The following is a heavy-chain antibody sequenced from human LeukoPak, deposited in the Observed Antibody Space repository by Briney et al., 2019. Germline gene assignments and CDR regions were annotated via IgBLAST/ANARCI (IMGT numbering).Heavy chain of an antibody. D-gene: IGHD3-10*01. CDR3: ARGTYGSGSYYNVY. V-gene: IGHV4-59*01. CDR2: IYYSGST. J-gene: IGHJ4*02. Sequence: SETLSLTCTVSGGSISSYYWSWIRQPPGKGLEWIGYIYYSGSTNYNPSLKSRVTISVDTSKNQFSLKLSSVTAADTAVYYCARGTYGSGSYYNVYWGQGTLVTVSS. CDR1: GGSISSYY.